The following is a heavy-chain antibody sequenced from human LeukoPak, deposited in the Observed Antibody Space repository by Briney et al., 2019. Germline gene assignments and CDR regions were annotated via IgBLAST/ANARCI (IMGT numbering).Heavy chain of an antibody. Sequence: ASVKVSCKASGYTFTSYDINWVRQATGQGLEWMGWMNPNSGNTGYAQKFQGRVTMTRNTSISTAHMELSSLRSEDTAVYYCARAGFYDYVWGSYRKTQDYWGQGTLVTVSS. CDR2: MNPNSGNT. J-gene: IGHJ4*02. V-gene: IGHV1-8*01. CDR3: ARAGFYDYVWGSYRKTQDY. CDR1: GYTFTSYD. D-gene: IGHD3-16*02.